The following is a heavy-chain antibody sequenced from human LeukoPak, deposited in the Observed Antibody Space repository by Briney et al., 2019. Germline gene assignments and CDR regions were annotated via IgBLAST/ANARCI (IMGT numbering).Heavy chain of an antibody. V-gene: IGHV1-46*01. CDR2: INPRTGST. CDR1: GYSFTNYY. Sequence: ASVKASFKASGYSFTNYYVHWVRQAPGQGLEWVGIINPRTGSTTYAQKVQGRVIVTRDTSTSTVYMELSSLRSEDTAVYYCVRDFLGYSYGYSTKFDPWGQGTLVTVSS. D-gene: IGHD5-18*01. J-gene: IGHJ5*02. CDR3: VRDFLGYSYGYSTKFDP.